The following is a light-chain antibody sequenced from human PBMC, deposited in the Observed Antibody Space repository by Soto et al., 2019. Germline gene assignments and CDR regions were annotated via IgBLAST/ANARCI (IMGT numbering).Light chain of an antibody. CDR3: QQYGSSPQT. J-gene: IGKJ1*01. Sequence: EIVLTESPATLSLSPGKRATLSCRASQSVISYLAWYQQKPGQAPRLLIYDASDRATGIPARFSGSGSGTDFTLTITRLEPEDFAVYYCQQYGSSPQTFGQGTKVDIK. V-gene: IGKV3-20*01. CDR1: QSVISY. CDR2: DAS.